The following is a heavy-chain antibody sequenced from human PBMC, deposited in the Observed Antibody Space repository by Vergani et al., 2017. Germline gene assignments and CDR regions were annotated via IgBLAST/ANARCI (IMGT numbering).Heavy chain of an antibody. V-gene: IGHV3-23*01. Sequence: EVQLLESGGGLVQPGGSLRLSCAASGFTFSSYAMSWVRQAPGKGLEWVSAISGSGGSTYYADSVKGRFTISRDNSKNTLYLQMNSLRAEDTAVYYYAKGRAYYDFWSGYYYFDYWGQGTLVTVSS. CDR1: GFTFSSYA. CDR2: ISGSGGST. D-gene: IGHD3-3*01. J-gene: IGHJ4*02. CDR3: AKGRAYYDFWSGYYYFDY.